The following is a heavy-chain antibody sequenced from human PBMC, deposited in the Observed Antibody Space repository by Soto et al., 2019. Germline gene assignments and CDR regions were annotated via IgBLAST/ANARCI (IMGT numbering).Heavy chain of an antibody. CDR3: ARLSIAVADNWFDP. J-gene: IGHJ5*01. CDR2: IFYNGNI. Sequence: SETLSLTCTVSGGSITSYYWSRIRQSPGKGLEWIGYIFYNGNINYNPSLKSRVTISADKSKNQFSLRLSSVTAADTAVYYCARLSIAVADNWFDPWGQGTLVTVSS. V-gene: IGHV4-59*08. D-gene: IGHD6-19*01. CDR1: GGSITSYY.